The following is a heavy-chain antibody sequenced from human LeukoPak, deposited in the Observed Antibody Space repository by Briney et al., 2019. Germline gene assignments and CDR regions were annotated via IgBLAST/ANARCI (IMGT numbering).Heavy chain of an antibody. V-gene: IGHV3-64*01. CDR1: GFTFSSYA. D-gene: IGHD1-1*01. CDR3: ARGGRADWFDP. J-gene: IGHJ5*02. Sequence: GGSLRLSCAASGFTFSSYAMHWVRQAPGKGLEYVSAISSNGGSTYYANSVKGRFTISRDNSKNTLYLQMGSLRAEDTAVYYCARGGRADWFDPWGQGTLVTVSS. CDR2: ISSNGGST.